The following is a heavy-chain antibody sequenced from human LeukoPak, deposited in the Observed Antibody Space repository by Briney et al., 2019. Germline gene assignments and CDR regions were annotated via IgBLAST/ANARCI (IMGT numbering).Heavy chain of an antibody. Sequence: ASVKVSCKASGYTFTSYGISWVRQSPGQGLEWMGWISAYNGNTNYAQKLQGRVTMTTDTSTSTAYMELRSLRSDDTAVYYCARDRVSGGSYYWVYWGQGTLVTVSS. CDR1: GYTFTSYG. J-gene: IGHJ4*02. CDR2: ISAYNGNT. CDR3: ARDRVSGGSYYWVY. V-gene: IGHV1-18*01. D-gene: IGHD3-10*01.